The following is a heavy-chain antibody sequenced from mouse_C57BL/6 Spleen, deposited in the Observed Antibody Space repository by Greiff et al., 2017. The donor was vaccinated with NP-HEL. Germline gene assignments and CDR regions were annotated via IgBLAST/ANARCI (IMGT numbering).Heavy chain of an antibody. CDR2: IYPGDGDT. V-gene: IGHV1-80*01. CDR1: GYAFSSYW. D-gene: IGHD1-1*01. J-gene: IGHJ4*01. CDR3: AREGYYGSSDAMDY. Sequence: VQLVESGAELVKPGASVKISCKASGYAFSSYWMNWVKQRPGKGLEWIGQIYPGDGDTNYNGKFKGKATLTADKSSSTAYMQLSSLTSEDSAVYFCAREGYYGSSDAMDYWGQGTSVTVSS.